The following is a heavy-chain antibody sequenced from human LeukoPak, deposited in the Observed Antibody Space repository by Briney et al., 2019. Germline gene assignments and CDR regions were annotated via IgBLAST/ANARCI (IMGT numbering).Heavy chain of an antibody. CDR2: ISAYNGNT. J-gene: IGHJ5*02. CDR1: GYTFTSYG. CDR3: ARGGSSWYLDNWFDP. Sequence: GASVKVSCKASGYTFTSYGISWVRQAPGQGLEWMGWISAYNGNTNHAQKLRGRVTMTTDTSTSTAYMELRSLRSDDTAVYYCARGGSSWYLDNWFDPWGQGTLVTVSS. D-gene: IGHD6-13*01. V-gene: IGHV1-18*01.